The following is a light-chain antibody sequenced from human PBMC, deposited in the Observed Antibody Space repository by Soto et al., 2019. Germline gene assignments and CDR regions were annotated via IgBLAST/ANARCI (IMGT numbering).Light chain of an antibody. Sequence: EIVLTQSPATLSLSPGERATLSCRASQSVSSYLAWYQQKPGQAPRLLIYDASNRATGITARCSGSGSGTDFTLTSSSLEPEDFAVCYSQQRSNWPPGMYTFGQGTKLEIK. J-gene: IGKJ2*01. CDR2: DAS. CDR3: QQRSNWPPGMYT. CDR1: QSVSSY. V-gene: IGKV3-11*01.